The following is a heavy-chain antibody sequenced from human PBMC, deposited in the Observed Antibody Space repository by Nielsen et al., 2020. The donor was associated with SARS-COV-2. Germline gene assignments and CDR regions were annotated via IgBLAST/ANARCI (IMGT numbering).Heavy chain of an antibody. V-gene: IGHV1-69*13. CDR3: ATFPIRSTGPPLN. CDR1: GGTFSSYA. D-gene: IGHD2-2*02. Sequence: SVKVSCKASGGTFSSYAISWVRQAPGQGLEWMGGIIPIFGTANYAQKFQGRVTITADESTSTAYMELSSLRSEDTAVYYCATFPIRSTGPPLNWGQGTLVTVSS. J-gene: IGHJ4*02. CDR2: IIPIFGTA.